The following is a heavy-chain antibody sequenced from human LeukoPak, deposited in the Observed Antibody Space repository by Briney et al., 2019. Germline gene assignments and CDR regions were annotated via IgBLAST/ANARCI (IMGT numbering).Heavy chain of an antibody. Sequence: SETLSLTCTVSGYSISSGYYWGWIRQPPGKGLEWIGSIYHSGSTYYNPSLKSRVTISVDTSKNQFSLKLSSVTAADTAVYYCARGIAAAGTIFDYWGQGTLVTVSS. CDR2: IYHSGST. CDR1: GYSISSGYY. CDR3: ARGIAAAGTIFDY. D-gene: IGHD6-13*01. V-gene: IGHV4-38-2*02. J-gene: IGHJ4*02.